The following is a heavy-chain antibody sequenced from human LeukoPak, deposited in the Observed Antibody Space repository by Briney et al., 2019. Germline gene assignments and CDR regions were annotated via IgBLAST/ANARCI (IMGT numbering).Heavy chain of an antibody. CDR2: TYYSGSS. V-gene: IGHV4-39*07. J-gene: IGHJ4*01. D-gene: IGHD3-10*01. CDR1: GGSISSCCYY. CDR3: ATDGDGSGSAAFDF. Sequence: SETVSLTCLVCGGSISSCCYYWGWLRQPPEKGLEWIGSTYYSGSSYYNPSLKSRVTRSVDTSKNQFSLRMSSVTAADTSDYYGATDGDGSGSAAFDFWGQGTLVTVSS.